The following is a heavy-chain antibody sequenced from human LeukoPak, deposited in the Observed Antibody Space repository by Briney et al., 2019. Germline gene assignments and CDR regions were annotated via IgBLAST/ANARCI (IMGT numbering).Heavy chain of an antibody. D-gene: IGHD2-2*01. J-gene: IGHJ4*02. Sequence: SETLSLTCTVSGASISSTPYFWGWIRQPPGKGLEWIATIENSGNTYFNPSLKSRVAISLDTSKNQFSLNLNSVTAADTAVYYCARQDQLLGVDYWGQGTLVTVSS. CDR2: IENSGNT. V-gene: IGHV4-39*07. CDR3: ARQDQLLGVDY. CDR1: GASISSTPYF.